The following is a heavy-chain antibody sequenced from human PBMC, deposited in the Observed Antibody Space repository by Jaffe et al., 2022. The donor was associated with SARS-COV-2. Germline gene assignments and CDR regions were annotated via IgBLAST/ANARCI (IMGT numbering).Heavy chain of an antibody. V-gene: IGHV4-59*02. CDR1: GGSVSGNY. Sequence: QVELQESGPGLVKPSETLSLTCTVSGGSVSGNYWNWIRQPPGKGLEWIGYIYYTGSANYNPSLKSRATISLDTSKNQFSLNLRSVTAADTAVYFCAGSSPGSLNWFDPWGQGTLVTVSS. J-gene: IGHJ5*02. CDR2: IYYTGSA. CDR3: AGSSPGSLNWFDP. D-gene: IGHD3-10*01.